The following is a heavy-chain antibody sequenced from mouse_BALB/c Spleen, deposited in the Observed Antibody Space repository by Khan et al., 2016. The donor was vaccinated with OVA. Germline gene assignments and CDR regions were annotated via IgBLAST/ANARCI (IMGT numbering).Heavy chain of an antibody. CDR3: ARVCGGDFDD. CDR1: GYSITSDYA. Sequence: EVQLQESGPGLVKPSQSLSLTCTVTGYSITSDYAWNWIRQFPGNKLEWMGYISYSGNTNYNPSLKSRISITRDTSKNQFFLQLNSVTTEDTATYYCARVCGGDFDDWGQGTTLTVAS. CDR2: ISYSGNT. J-gene: IGHJ2*01. D-gene: IGHD1-1*02. V-gene: IGHV3-2*02.